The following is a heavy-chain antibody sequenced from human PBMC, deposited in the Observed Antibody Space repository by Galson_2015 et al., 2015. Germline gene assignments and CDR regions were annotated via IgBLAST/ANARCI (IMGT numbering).Heavy chain of an antibody. CDR1: GFTFSDYY. D-gene: IGHD4-17*01. V-gene: IGHV3-11*06. Sequence: SLRLSCAASGFTFSDYYVSWLRQAPGKGLEWVSYISSSSSYTNYADSVMGRFTISRDNAKNSLYLQMNSLRAEDTAVYYCARVPTVTKTNYYYYYGMDVWGQGTTVTVSS. CDR3: ARVPTVTKTNYYYYYGMDV. J-gene: IGHJ6*02. CDR2: ISSSSSYT.